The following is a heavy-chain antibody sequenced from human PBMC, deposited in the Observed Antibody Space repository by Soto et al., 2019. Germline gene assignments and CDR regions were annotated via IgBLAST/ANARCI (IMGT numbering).Heavy chain of an antibody. CDR3: ARDLPDYGDYGVLDY. Sequence: QVQLVESGGGVVQPGRSLRLSCVASGFTFSSYGMHWVRQAPGKGLEWVAVIWYDGSNKYYADSVKGRFTITRDNSKNTLYLQMNSQRAEDTAVYYCARDLPDYGDYGVLDYWGQGTLVTVSS. D-gene: IGHD4-17*01. V-gene: IGHV3-33*01. CDR2: IWYDGSNK. J-gene: IGHJ4*02. CDR1: GFTFSSYG.